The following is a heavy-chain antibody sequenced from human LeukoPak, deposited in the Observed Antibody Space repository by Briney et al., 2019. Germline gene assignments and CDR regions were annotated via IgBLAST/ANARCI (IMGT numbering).Heavy chain of an antibody. V-gene: IGHV3-23*01. D-gene: IGHD6-6*01. Sequence: GGSLRLSCAASGFTFSSYAMNWVRQAPGKGLEWVSGISGSGGNTYYADSVKGRFTISRDNAKNSLYLQMDSLRAEDTAVFFCARNDYASSSGYDFWGQGTLVTVSS. CDR3: ARNDYASSSGYDF. J-gene: IGHJ4*02. CDR2: ISGSGGNT. CDR1: GFTFSSYA.